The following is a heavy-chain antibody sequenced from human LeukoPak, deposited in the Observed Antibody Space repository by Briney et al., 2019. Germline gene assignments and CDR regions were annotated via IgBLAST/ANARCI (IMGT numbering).Heavy chain of an antibody. V-gene: IGHV4-59*01. Sequence: SETLSLTCTVSGASINSYFWGWIRQPPGKGLEWIGFIYHTGSSNYNPSLRSRFTISADSSKNQISLRLNSVTAADTALYYCARLGTSMVIVDYWGQGTLVTVSS. D-gene: IGHD5-18*01. J-gene: IGHJ4*02. CDR2: IYHTGSS. CDR1: GASINSYF. CDR3: ARLGTSMVIVDY.